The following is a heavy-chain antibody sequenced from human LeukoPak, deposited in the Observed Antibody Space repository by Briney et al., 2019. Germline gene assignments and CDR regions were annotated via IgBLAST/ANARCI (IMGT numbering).Heavy chain of an antibody. V-gene: IGHV3-30-3*01. CDR2: ISYDGSNK. Sequence: GGSLRLSCAASGFTFSSYAMHWVRQAPGKGLEWVAVISYDGSNKYYADSVKGRFTISRDNSKNTLYLQTNSLRAEDTAVYYCAKDKDSSSWSPFDYWGQGTLVTVSS. CDR3: AKDKDSSSWSPFDY. D-gene: IGHD6-13*01. J-gene: IGHJ4*02. CDR1: GFTFSSYA.